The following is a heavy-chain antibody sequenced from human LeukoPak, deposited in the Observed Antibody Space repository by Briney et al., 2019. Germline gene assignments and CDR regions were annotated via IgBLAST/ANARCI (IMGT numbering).Heavy chain of an antibody. D-gene: IGHD5-18*01. Sequence: PGGSLRLSCAASGFSFNSFAMSWVRQAPGKGLEWVSAISGSGGSTYYADSVKGRFTISRDNSKNTLYLQMNSLRAEDTAVYYCAKGGGYSYGYLVYWGQGTLVTVSS. CDR3: AKGGGYSYGYLVY. V-gene: IGHV3-23*01. J-gene: IGHJ4*02. CDR1: GFSFNSFA. CDR2: ISGSGGST.